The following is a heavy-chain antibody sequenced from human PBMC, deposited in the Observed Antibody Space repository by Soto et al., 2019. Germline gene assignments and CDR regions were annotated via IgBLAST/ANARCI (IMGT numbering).Heavy chain of an antibody. CDR1: GYTFTSYY. CDR3: ARDGFPNTYRDSLYYYYYGMDV. J-gene: IGHJ6*02. CDR2: INPSGGST. D-gene: IGHD2-15*01. V-gene: IGHV1-46*01. Sequence: GASVKVSCKASGYTFTSYYMHWVRQAPGQGLEWMGIINPSGGSTSYAQKFQGRVTMTRDTSTSTVYMELSSLRSEDTAVYYCARDGFPNTYRDSLYYYYYGMDVWGQGTTVTVSS.